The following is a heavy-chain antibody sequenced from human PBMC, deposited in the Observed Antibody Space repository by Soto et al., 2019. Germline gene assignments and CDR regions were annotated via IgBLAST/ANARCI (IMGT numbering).Heavy chain of an antibody. D-gene: IGHD3-10*01. CDR3: AKDLWFGELFLYYMDV. J-gene: IGHJ6*03. Sequence: EVQLLESGGGLVQPGGSLRLSCAASGFTFSSYVMSWVRQAPGKGLEWVSAISGSGGSTYYADSVKGRFTISRDNSKNTLYLQMNSLRAEDTAVYYCAKDLWFGELFLYYMDVWGKGTTVTVSS. CDR2: ISGSGGST. V-gene: IGHV3-23*01. CDR1: GFTFSSYV.